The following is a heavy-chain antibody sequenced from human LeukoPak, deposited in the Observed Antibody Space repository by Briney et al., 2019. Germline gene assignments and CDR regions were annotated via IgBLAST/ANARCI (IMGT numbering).Heavy chain of an antibody. CDR3: AKEEGGSSDDAFDI. V-gene: IGHV3-7*01. CDR2: IKQDGSEK. Sequence: PGGSLRLSCAASGFTFSSYWMSWVRQAPGKGLEWVANIKQDGSEKYYVDSVKGRFTISRDNAKNTLYLQMNSLRAEDTAVYYCAKEEGGSSDDAFDIWGQGTMVTVSS. D-gene: IGHD1-26*01. J-gene: IGHJ3*02. CDR1: GFTFSSYW.